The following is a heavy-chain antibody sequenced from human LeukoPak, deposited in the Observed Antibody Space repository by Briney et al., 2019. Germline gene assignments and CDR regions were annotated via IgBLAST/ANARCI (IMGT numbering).Heavy chain of an antibody. Sequence: ASVKVSCKASGYTFTNYGISWVRQAPGQGLVWMGWISGYNGNTNYAQKLQGRVTMTTDTSTSTAYMEVRSLRSDDTAVYYCARGTVTKRFFDYWGQGTLVTVSS. CDR3: ARGTVTKRFFDY. V-gene: IGHV1-18*01. J-gene: IGHJ4*02. D-gene: IGHD4-17*01. CDR1: GYTFTNYG. CDR2: ISGYNGNT.